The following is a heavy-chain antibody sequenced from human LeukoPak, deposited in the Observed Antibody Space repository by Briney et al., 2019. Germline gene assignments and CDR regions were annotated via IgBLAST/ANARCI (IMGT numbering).Heavy chain of an antibody. J-gene: IGHJ4*02. D-gene: IGHD2-15*01. CDR1: GGTFSSYA. CDR2: IVPIFGTA. V-gene: IGHV1-69*06. Sequence: SVKVSCKASGGTFSSYAISWVRQAPGQGLEWMGGIVPIFGTANYAQKFQGRVTITADKSTSTAYMELSSLRSEDTAVYYCARERYCSGGSCSRRYFDYWGQGTLVTVSS. CDR3: ARERYCSGGSCSRRYFDY.